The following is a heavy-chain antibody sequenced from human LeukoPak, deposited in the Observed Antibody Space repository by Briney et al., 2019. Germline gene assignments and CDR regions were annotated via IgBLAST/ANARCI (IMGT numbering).Heavy chain of an antibody. CDR2: VNPNSGGT. CDR3: AREFYPYYFDY. J-gene: IGHJ4*02. Sequence: ASVKVSCKASGYIFTGYYIHWVRQAPGQGLDWMGRVNPNSGGTNYAQKFQGRVTMTRDTSISTAYMELSRLRPDDTAVYYCAREFYPYYFDYWGQGTLVTVPS. V-gene: IGHV1-2*06. CDR1: GYIFTGYY. D-gene: IGHD3-16*02.